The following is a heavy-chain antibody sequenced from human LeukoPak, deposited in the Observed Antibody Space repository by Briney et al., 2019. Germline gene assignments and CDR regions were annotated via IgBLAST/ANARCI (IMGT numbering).Heavy chain of an antibody. Sequence: SETLSLTCAVYGGSLSGYYWSWIRQPPGKGLEWIGEINHSGSTNYNPSLKSRVTISVDTSKNQFSLKLSSVTAADTAVYYFASMATINSFDYWGQGTLVTVSS. CDR1: GGSLSGYY. V-gene: IGHV4-34*01. CDR3: ASMATINSFDY. J-gene: IGHJ4*02. CDR2: INHSGST. D-gene: IGHD5-24*01.